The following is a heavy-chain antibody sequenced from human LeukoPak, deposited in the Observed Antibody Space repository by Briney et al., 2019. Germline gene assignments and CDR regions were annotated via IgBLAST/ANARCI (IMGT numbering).Heavy chain of an antibody. CDR3: SRLSHVAGAPKVSWFDP. D-gene: IGHD1-26*01. CDR1: ANSLNEGRV. V-gene: IGHV4-38-2*02. Sequence: GSLSVNPNNPANSLNEGRVWRMIRQPPEKRLEWIGRIYHSGTTYYNPSLKSRVTMSVDTSNNQFSLKLTSVTAADTAMYYCSRLSHVAGAPKVSWFDPWGQGTLVTVSS. CDR2: IYHSGTT. J-gene: IGHJ5*02.